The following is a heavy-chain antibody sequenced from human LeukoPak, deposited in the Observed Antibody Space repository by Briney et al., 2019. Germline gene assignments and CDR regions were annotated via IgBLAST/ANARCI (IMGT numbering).Heavy chain of an antibody. Sequence: SETLSLTCTVSGGAISSSSYYWGWIRQPPGKGLEWIGIIYYSGSTYCNPPLKSRVTISVDRSKNQFSLKLSSVTAADTAVYYCARGIYDSSGYPFYYYYYYMDVWGKGTTVTVSS. CDR2: IYYSGST. D-gene: IGHD3-22*01. CDR1: GGAISSSSYY. CDR3: ARGIYDSSGYPFYYYYYYMDV. V-gene: IGHV4-39*07. J-gene: IGHJ6*03.